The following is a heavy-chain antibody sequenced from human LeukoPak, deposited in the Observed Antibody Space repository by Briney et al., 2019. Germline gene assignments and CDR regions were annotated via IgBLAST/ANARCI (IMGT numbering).Heavy chain of an antibody. J-gene: IGHJ6*03. Sequence: ASVKVSCKASGYTFTGYYMHWVRQAPGQGLEWMGWINPNSGGTNYAQKFQGRVTITRNTSISTAYMELSSLRSEDTAVYYCARGPMRITIFGVVSYYMDVWGKGTTVTVSS. CDR1: GYTFTGYY. CDR2: INPNSGGT. V-gene: IGHV1-2*02. D-gene: IGHD3-3*01. CDR3: ARGPMRITIFGVVSYYMDV.